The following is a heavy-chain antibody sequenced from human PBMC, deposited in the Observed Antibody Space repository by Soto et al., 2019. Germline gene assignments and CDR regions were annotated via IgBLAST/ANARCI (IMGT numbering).Heavy chain of an antibody. CDR2: IIPILGIA. D-gene: IGHD4-17*01. CDR3: ARDDYGDYALDY. V-gene: IGHV1-69*08. CDR1: GGTFSSYT. J-gene: IGHJ4*02. Sequence: QVQLVQSGAEVTKPGSSVKVSCKASGGTFSSYTISWVRQAPGQGLEWMGRIIPILGIANYAQKFQGRVTITADKSTSTGYMELSSLRSEDTAVYSCARDDYGDYALDYWGQGTLVTVSS.